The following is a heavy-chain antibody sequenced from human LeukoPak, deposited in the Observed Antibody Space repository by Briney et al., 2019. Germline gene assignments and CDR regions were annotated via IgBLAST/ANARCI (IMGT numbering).Heavy chain of an antibody. J-gene: IGHJ4*02. CDR2: ISAYNGNT. CDR3: ARDQSLVAYSSTWFDY. D-gene: IGHD6-13*01. V-gene: IGHV1-18*01. Sequence: GASVKVSCKTSGYTFTNYGLSWVRQAPGQGLEWMGWISAYNGNTDYAQNLQGRVTLATDTFTTTAYMELRSLGSDDTAVYYCARDQSLVAYSSTWFDYWGQGTLVTVSS. CDR1: GYTFTNYG.